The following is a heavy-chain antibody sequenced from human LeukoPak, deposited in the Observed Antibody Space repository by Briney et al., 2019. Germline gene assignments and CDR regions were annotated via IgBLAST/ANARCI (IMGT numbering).Heavy chain of an antibody. CDR2: INTNGSPT. V-gene: IGHV3-74*01. Sequence: QTGGSLRLSCAASGFTFSSYWMHWVRHAPGKGLVWVARINTNGSPTQYADSVKGRFTISRDNAKTTLYLQMNSLRDEDTAVYYCAGDLISGSGSLGYWGQGTLVTVSS. D-gene: IGHD3-10*01. CDR3: AGDLISGSGSLGY. CDR1: GFTFSSYW. J-gene: IGHJ4*02.